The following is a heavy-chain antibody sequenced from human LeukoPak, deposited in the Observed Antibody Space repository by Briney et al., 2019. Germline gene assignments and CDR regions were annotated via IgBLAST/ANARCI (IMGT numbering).Heavy chain of an antibody. J-gene: IGHJ4*02. V-gene: IGHV1-18*01. CDR3: ARDRYFDWEDTPLDY. CDR1: GYTVTSYG. CDR2: ISAYNGNT. D-gene: IGHD3-9*01. Sequence: ASVKVSCKASGYTVTSYGISWVRQAPGQGLEWMGWISAYNGNTNYAQKLQGRVTMTTDTSTSTAYMELRSLRSDDTAVYYCARDRYFDWEDTPLDYWGQGTLVTVSS.